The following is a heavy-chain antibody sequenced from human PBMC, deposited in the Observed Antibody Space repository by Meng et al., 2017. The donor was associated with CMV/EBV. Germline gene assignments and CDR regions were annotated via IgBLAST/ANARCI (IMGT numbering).Heavy chain of an antibody. CDR1: GFIYSNYW. CDR2: ISSSGSTI. CDR3: ARHVYRVGAFDI. D-gene: IGHD2-2*02. J-gene: IGHJ3*02. V-gene: IGHV3-48*04. Sequence: GESLKISCAASGFIYSNYWMSWVRQAPGKGLEWVSYISSSGSTIYYADSVKGRFTISRDNAKNSLYLQMNSLRAEDTAVYYCARHVYRVGAFDIWGQGTMVTVSS.